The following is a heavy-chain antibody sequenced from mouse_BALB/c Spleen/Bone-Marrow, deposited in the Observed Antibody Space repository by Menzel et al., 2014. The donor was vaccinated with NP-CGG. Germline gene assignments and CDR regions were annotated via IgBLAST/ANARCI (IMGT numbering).Heavy chain of an antibody. CDR2: ISSGGSYT. J-gene: IGHJ2*01. CDR3: ARHGITRLLDY. CDR1: GFTFSSYA. V-gene: IGHV5-9-3*01. Sequence: EVKLMESGGGLVKPGGSLNLSCAASGFTFSSYAMPWVRQTPEKRLEWVATISSGGSYTYYSDSVKGRFTISRDNAKNTLYLQMSSLRSEDTAMYYCARHGITRLLDYWGQGTTLTVS. D-gene: IGHD2-4*01.